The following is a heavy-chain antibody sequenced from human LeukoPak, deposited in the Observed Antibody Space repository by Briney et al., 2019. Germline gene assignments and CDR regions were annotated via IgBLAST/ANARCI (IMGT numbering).Heavy chain of an antibody. CDR1: GYTLTELS. CDR2: FDPEDGET. CDR3: ATAKPRSGSLLFDP. V-gene: IGHV1-24*01. Sequence: ASVKVSCKVSGYTLTELSMYWVRQAPGKGLEWMGGFDPEDGETIYAQKFQGRVTMTEDTSTDTAYMELSSLRSEDTAVYYCATAKPRSGSLLFDPWGQGTLVTVSS. D-gene: IGHD3-10*01. J-gene: IGHJ5*02.